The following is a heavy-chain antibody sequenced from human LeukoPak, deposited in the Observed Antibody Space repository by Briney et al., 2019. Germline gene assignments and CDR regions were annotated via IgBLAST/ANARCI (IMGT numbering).Heavy chain of an antibody. J-gene: IGHJ4*02. V-gene: IGHV1-2*02. D-gene: IGHD6-19*01. CDR1: GYTXTGYY. CDR3: ARAEGSGCYDY. Sequence: ASVKVSCKASGYTXTGYYMHWVRQAPGQGLEWMAWINPKSGDTKNAQKFQGRVTMTRDTSISTSYMELSRLRSDDTAVYYCARAEGSGCYDYWGQGTMVTVPS. CDR2: INPKSGDT.